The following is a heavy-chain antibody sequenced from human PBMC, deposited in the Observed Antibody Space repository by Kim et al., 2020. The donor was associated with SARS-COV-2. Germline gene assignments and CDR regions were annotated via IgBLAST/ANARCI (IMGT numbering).Heavy chain of an antibody. CDR3: ARDETRCSSTSCYQIDY. Sequence: GGSPRLSCAASGFTFSTYGMHWVRQSPGKGLEWVAVMWNDGSKKYYADSVKGRFTISGDNSKNTLYLQMNSLRDEDTAVYYCARDETRCSSTSCYQIDYWGQGTLVTVSS. D-gene: IGHD2-2*01. CDR2: MWNDGSKK. J-gene: IGHJ4*02. V-gene: IGHV3-33*01. CDR1: GFTFSTYG.